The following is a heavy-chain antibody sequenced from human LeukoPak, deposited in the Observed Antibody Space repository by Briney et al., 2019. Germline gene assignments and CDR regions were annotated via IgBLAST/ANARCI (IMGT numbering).Heavy chain of an antibody. CDR1: EYTFTGYY. D-gene: IGHD5-24*01. J-gene: IGHJ4*02. CDR2: IDPNSGGT. CDR3: AKDDRWLQFCC. Sequence: ASVKVSCKASEYTFTGYYMHWVRQAPGQGLEWMGWIDPNSGGTNYAQKFQGRVTMTRNTSIITAYMELSSLRSEDTAVYYCAKDDRWLQFCCWGQGTLVTVSA. V-gene: IGHV1-2*02.